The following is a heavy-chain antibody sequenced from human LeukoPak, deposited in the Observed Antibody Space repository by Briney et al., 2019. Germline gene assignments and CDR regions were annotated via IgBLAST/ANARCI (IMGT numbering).Heavy chain of an antibody. D-gene: IGHD3-10*01. V-gene: IGHV3-48*01. CDR2: ISTSTTTI. CDR1: GFTFSSYS. CDR3: ARARYYGSGSYYNYPFDY. Sequence: GGSLRLSCEASGFTFSSYSMNWVRQAPGKGLEWISYISTSTTTIYYANSVKGRFTISRDNAKKSLYLQMNSLRSEDTAVYYCARARYYGSGSYYNYPFDYWGQGTLVTVSS. J-gene: IGHJ4*02.